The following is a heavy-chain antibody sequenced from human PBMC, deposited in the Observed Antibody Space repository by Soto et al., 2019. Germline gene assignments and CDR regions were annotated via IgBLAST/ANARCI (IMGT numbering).Heavy chain of an antibody. J-gene: IGHJ4*02. CDR2: ISDRGDTT. Sequence: PGGSLRLSCAASGFTISRNAMYWVRQAPGKGMEWVSGISDRGDTTHYADSVKGRFTISRDTSKNTLYLQLNALRADDTAVYYCAKDKPGTTSFDYWGQGTLVTVSS. D-gene: IGHD1-1*01. V-gene: IGHV3-23*01. CDR3: AKDKPGTTSFDY. CDR1: GFTISRNA.